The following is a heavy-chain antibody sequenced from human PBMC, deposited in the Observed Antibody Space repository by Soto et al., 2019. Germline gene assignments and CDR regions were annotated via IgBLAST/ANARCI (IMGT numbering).Heavy chain of an antibody. CDR2: IKSKTAGGTT. CDR1: GFTFSNAW. J-gene: IGHJ3*02. V-gene: IGHV3-15*01. D-gene: IGHD6-19*01. Sequence: EVQLVESGGGLVKPGGSLRLSCAASGFTFSNAWMSWVRQAPGKGLEWVGRIKSKTAGGTTDYAAPVKGRFTISRDDSKNTLYLQMNSLKTEDTAVYYCTTQYSSGWYVAFDIWGQGTMVTVSS. CDR3: TTQYSSGWYVAFDI.